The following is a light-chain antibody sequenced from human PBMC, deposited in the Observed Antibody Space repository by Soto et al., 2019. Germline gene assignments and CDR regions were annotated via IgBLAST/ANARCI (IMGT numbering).Light chain of an antibody. J-gene: IGKJ1*01. Sequence: EIVLTQSPATLSLSPGERATLSCRASKSITGYLAWYQQKSGQAPRHLIYDSSNRATGIPARFSGSGSGTDSSLTISSLEPEHCAFYYCLQRSAWPWTFGQGTQMAI. CDR3: LQRSAWPWT. CDR2: DSS. V-gene: IGKV3-11*01. CDR1: KSITGY.